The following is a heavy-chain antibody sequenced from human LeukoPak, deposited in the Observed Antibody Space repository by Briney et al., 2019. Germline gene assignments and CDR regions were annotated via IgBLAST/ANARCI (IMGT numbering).Heavy chain of an antibody. D-gene: IGHD3-10*01. CDR1: GGSISSYY. Sequence: PSESLSLTCTVSGGSISSYYWSWIRQPPGKGLEWIGYIYYSGSTNYNPSLKSRVTISVDTSKNQFSLKLSSVTAADTAVYYCARVPILWFGELPYYYYYMDVWGKGTTVTVSS. CDR2: IYYSGST. CDR3: ARVPILWFGELPYYYYYMDV. V-gene: IGHV4-59*01. J-gene: IGHJ6*03.